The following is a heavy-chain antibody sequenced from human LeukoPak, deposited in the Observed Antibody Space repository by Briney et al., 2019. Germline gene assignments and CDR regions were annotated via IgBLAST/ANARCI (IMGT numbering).Heavy chain of an antibody. CDR1: GGTFSSYT. CDR2: IIPILGIA. V-gene: IGHV1-69*02. J-gene: IGHJ4*02. Sequence: SVKVSCKASGGTFSSYTISWVRQAPGQGLEWMGRIIPILGIANYAQKFQGRVTITADKSTSTAYMELSSLRSEDTAVYYCAILLSAQLWFESDYWGQGTLVTVSS. D-gene: IGHD5-18*01. CDR3: AILLSAQLWFESDY.